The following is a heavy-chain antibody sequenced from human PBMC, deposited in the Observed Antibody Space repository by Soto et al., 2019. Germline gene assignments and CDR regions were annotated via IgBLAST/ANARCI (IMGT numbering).Heavy chain of an antibody. Sequence: PSETLSLTCTVSGGSISTYYWSWIRQPPGKGLEWIGYIHCSGTTNYNPSLKSRVTISVDTSKNQFSLQLTSVTAADTAVYYCARDGSCSSRGCNYGMDVWGQGTKVTVSS. CDR3: ARDGSCSSRGCNYGMDV. CDR1: GGSISTYY. J-gene: IGHJ6*02. V-gene: IGHV4-59*01. CDR2: IHCSGTT. D-gene: IGHD2-2*01.